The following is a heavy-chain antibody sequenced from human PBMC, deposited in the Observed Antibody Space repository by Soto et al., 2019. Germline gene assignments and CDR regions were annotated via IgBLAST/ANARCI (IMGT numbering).Heavy chain of an antibody. Sequence: QVQLVQSGAEVKKPGASVKVSCKTSGFTFTKYGISWVRQAPGQGLEWMGWISVYNNNTKYAQKFQGRVAMTTDTPTNTASMELRTLRSDDTAVYYCARSSIHSWSAGFDPWGQGTLVTVSS. CDR3: ARSSIHSWSAGFDP. CDR1: GFTFTKYG. V-gene: IGHV1-18*01. CDR2: ISVYNNNT. J-gene: IGHJ5*02. D-gene: IGHD3-3*02.